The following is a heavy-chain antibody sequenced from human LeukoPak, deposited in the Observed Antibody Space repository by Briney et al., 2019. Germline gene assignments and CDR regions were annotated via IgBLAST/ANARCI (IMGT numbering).Heavy chain of an antibody. V-gene: IGHV1-69*13. CDR2: IIPIFGTA. CDR1: GDTFSSYA. CDR3: ARAQTNWFDP. J-gene: IGHJ5*02. Sequence: GASVKASCKASGDTFSSYAISWVRQAPGQGLEWMGGIIPIFGTANYAQKFQGRVTITADESTSTAYMELSSLRSEDTAVYYCARAQTNWFDPWGQGTLVTVSS.